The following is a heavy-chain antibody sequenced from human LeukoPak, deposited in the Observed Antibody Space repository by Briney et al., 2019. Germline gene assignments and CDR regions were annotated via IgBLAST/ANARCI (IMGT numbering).Heavy chain of an antibody. CDR3: ARGAAAANFDY. J-gene: IGHJ4*02. Sequence: ASVKVSCKASGYTFTGYYMHWVRQAPGQGLEWMGRINPNSGGTNYAQKFQGRVTLTRGTSISTAYMELSRLRSDDTAVYYCARGAAAANFDYWGQGTLVTVSS. CDR2: INPNSGGT. D-gene: IGHD6-25*01. V-gene: IGHV1-2*06. CDR1: GYTFTGYY.